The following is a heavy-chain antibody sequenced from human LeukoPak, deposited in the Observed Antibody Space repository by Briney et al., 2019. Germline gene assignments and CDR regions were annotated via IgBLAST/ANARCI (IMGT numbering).Heavy chain of an antibody. CDR1: GYTFTNSG. CDR3: ARSAYYYDTSAYADDFDS. Sequence: ASVNVSCTASGYTFTNSGINWVRQAPAPGLEWMGLISAYKGNANYSPKLQGRVTLTTDTYTSTAFMELSSLRSDDTAVYYCARSAYYYDTSAYADDFDSWGQGTLVTVSS. D-gene: IGHD3-22*01. V-gene: IGHV1-18*01. J-gene: IGHJ4*02. CDR2: ISAYKGNA.